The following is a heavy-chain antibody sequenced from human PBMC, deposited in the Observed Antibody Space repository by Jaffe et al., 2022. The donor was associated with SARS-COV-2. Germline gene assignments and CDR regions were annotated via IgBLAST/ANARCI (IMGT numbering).Heavy chain of an antibody. CDR3: AKDSRLYYDSSGYSDY. V-gene: IGHV3-23*01. J-gene: IGHJ4*02. D-gene: IGHD3-22*01. Sequence: EVQLLESGGGLVQPGGSLRLSCAASGFTFSSYAMSWVRQAPGKGLEWVSAISGSGGSTYYADSVKGRFTISRDNSKNTLYLQMNSLRAEDTAVYYCAKDSRLYYDSSGYSDYWGQGTLVTVSS. CDR1: GFTFSSYA. CDR2: ISGSGGST.